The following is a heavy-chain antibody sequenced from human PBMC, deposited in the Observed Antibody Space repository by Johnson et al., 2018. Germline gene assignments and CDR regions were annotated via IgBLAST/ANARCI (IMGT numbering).Heavy chain of an antibody. J-gene: IGHJ1*01. CDR3: ARVVRGTYYAGSFQH. CDR1: GFTFSSYA. D-gene: IGHD1-26*01. Sequence: VQLVESGGGLVQPGGSXRLSCAASGFTFSSYAMSWVRQAPGKGLEWVSAISGSGGSTYSADSVKGRFTISRDNSKNTLYLQMNSLRAEATAVYDWARVVRGTYYAGSFQHWGQGTLVTVSS. CDR2: ISGSGGST. V-gene: IGHV3-23*04.